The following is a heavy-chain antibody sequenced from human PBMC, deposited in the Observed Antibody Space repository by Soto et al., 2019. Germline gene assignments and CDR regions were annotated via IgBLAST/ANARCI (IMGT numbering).Heavy chain of an antibody. CDR1: GFTFSSYG. CDR3: AKLDLAYYDILTGYSSLDY. Sequence: GGSLRLSCAASGFTFSSYGMHWVRQAPGKGLGWVAVISYDGSNKYYADSVKGRFTISRDNSKNTLYLQMNSLRAEDTAVYYCAKLDLAYYDILTGYSSLDYWGQGTLVTVSS. J-gene: IGHJ4*02. V-gene: IGHV3-30*18. CDR2: ISYDGSNK. D-gene: IGHD3-9*01.